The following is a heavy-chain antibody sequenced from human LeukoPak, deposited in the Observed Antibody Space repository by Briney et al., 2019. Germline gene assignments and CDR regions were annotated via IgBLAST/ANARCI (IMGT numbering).Heavy chain of an antibody. Sequence: SETVSLTCAVYGGSFSGYYWSWIRQPPGKGLEWIGEINHSGSTNYNPSLKSRVTISVDTSKNQFSLKLSSVTAADTAVYYCAREYQLLFGWFDPWGQGTLVTVSS. CDR3: AREYQLLFGWFDP. D-gene: IGHD2-2*01. V-gene: IGHV4-34*01. CDR2: INHSGST. J-gene: IGHJ5*02. CDR1: GGSFSGYY.